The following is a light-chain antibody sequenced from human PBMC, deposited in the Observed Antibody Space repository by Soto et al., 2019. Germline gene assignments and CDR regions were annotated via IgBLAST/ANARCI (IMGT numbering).Light chain of an antibody. CDR1: QSVSSSY. Sequence: EIVLTQSPGTLSLSPGERPTLSCRASQSVSSSYLAWYQQKPGQAPRLLIYGASSRATGIPDRFSGSGSGTDFTLTISRLEPEDFAVYYCQQYDSSPNTFGQGTKLEIK. CDR2: GAS. J-gene: IGKJ2*01. CDR3: QQYDSSPNT. V-gene: IGKV3-20*01.